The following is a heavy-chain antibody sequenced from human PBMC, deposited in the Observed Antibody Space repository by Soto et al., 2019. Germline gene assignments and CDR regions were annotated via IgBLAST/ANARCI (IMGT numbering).Heavy chain of an antibody. Sequence: ASVKVSCKASGYTFTSYAMHWVRQAPGQRLEWMGWISAYNGNTKYSQKLQGRVTMTTDTSTSTAYMELRSLRSDDTAVSYCARESSKNGMDVWGQGTTVTVSS. CDR3: ARESSKNGMDV. D-gene: IGHD3-10*01. V-gene: IGHV1-3*01. CDR1: GYTFTSYA. CDR2: ISAYNGNT. J-gene: IGHJ6*02.